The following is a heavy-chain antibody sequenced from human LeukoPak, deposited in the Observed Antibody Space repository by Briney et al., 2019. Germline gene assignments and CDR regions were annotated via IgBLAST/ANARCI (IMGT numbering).Heavy chain of an antibody. J-gene: IGHJ4*02. Sequence: PGGSLRLSCAASGFTSSSYAMSWVRQAPGKGLEWVSAISGSGGSTYYADSVKGRFTISRDNSKNTLYLQMNSLRAEDTAVYYCAKDSSYYDSSGFDYWGQGTLVTVSS. CDR1: GFTSSSYA. D-gene: IGHD3-22*01. V-gene: IGHV3-23*01. CDR2: ISGSGGST. CDR3: AKDSSYYDSSGFDY.